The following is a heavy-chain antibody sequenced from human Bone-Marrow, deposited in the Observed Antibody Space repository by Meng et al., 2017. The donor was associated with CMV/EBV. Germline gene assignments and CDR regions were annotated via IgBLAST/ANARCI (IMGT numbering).Heavy chain of an antibody. CDR2: ISSSSSYI. CDR1: GFTFSSYE. Sequence: ETLSLTCAASGFTFSSYEMNWVRQAPGKGLEWVSSISSSSSYIYYADSVKGRFTISRDNAKNSLYLQMNSLRAEDTAVYYCARAYCSSTSCYTALFDYWGQGTLVTVSS. J-gene: IGHJ4*02. V-gene: IGHV3-21*01. D-gene: IGHD2-2*02. CDR3: ARAYCSSTSCYTALFDY.